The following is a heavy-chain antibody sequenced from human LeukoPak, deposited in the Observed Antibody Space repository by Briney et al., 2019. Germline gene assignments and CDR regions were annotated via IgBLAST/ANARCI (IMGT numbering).Heavy chain of an antibody. D-gene: IGHD3-22*01. CDR2: ISVGSNYI. CDR3: ARLRRNSDRSGYYYYYDY. V-gene: IGHV3-21*01. Sequence: GGSLRLSCAASGYTFSSYSINWVRQAPGEGLEWVSSISVGSNYIYYADSVRGRFSISRDGARNSLYLQMDSLRGDDTAVYYCARLRRNSDRSGYYYYYDYWGQGTLVTVSS. J-gene: IGHJ4*02. CDR1: GYTFSSYS.